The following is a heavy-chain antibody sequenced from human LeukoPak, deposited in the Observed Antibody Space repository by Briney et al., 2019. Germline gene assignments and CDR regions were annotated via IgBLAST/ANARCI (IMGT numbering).Heavy chain of an antibody. J-gene: IGHJ6*03. Sequence: GGSLRLSCAAAGFTFSSYAISWVRQAPRKGLEWVSAISGSGGSTNYADSVKGRFTISRDNSKNTLYLQMNSLRAEDTAVYYCAKEGARPHYYYYYMDVWGRGTTVTVSS. CDR3: AKEGARPHYYYYYMDV. CDR2: ISGSGGST. V-gene: IGHV3-23*01. D-gene: IGHD4/OR15-4a*01. CDR1: GFTFSSYA.